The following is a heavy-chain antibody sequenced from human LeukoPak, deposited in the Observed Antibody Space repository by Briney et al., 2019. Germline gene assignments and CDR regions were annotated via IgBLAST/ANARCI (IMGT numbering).Heavy chain of an antibody. Sequence: GGSLRLSCTASGFAFSNYAMSWVRQAPGKGLEWVSVIDYGGSTNYADSVKGRFTISRDNSKNTLYLQMNSLRAEDTAVYYCAKGDYYDSSGLPFDPWGQGTLVTVSS. CDR1: GFAFSNYA. V-gene: IGHV3-66*02. CDR3: AKGDYYDSSGLPFDP. J-gene: IGHJ5*02. CDR2: IDYGGST. D-gene: IGHD3-22*01.